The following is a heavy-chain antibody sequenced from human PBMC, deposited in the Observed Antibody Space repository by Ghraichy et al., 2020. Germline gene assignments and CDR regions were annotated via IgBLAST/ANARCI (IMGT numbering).Heavy chain of an antibody. CDR3: ARENAYRDY. V-gene: IGHV3-7*01. Sequence: SCAASEFTFSSFWMSWVRQAPGKGLEWVANINQDGSQIFYVDSVKGRFTLSRDNAKNSLHLQMNSLRAEDTAVYYCARENAYRDYWGQGTLVTVSS. J-gene: IGHJ4*02. D-gene: IGHD1-1*01. CDR1: EFTFSSFW. CDR2: INQDGSQI.